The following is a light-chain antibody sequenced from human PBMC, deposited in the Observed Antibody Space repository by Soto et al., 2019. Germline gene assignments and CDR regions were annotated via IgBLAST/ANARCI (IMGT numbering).Light chain of an antibody. CDR3: SSYTSSITPYV. CDR2: DVS. Sequence: QSVLTQPASVSGSPGQSITISCTGASSDFGGYNFVSWYQQHPGKGPKLMIYDVSNRPSGVSNRFSGSKSGSTASLTISGLQAEDEADYYCSSYTSSITPYVFGSGTKVTVL. V-gene: IGLV2-14*03. J-gene: IGLJ1*01. CDR1: SSDFGGYNF.